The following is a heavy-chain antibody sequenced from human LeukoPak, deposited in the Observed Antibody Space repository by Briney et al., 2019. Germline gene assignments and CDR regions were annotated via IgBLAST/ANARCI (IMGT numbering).Heavy chain of an antibody. CDR3: AKGQRELRPGAFDI. D-gene: IGHD1-26*01. J-gene: IGHJ3*02. Sequence: SVKVSCKASGGTFSSYAISWVRQAPGQGLEWMGRIIPILGIANYAQKFQGRVTITADKSTSTAYMELSSLRSEDTAVYYCAKGQRELRPGAFDIWGQGTMVTVSS. V-gene: IGHV1-69*04. CDR2: IIPILGIA. CDR1: GGTFSSYA.